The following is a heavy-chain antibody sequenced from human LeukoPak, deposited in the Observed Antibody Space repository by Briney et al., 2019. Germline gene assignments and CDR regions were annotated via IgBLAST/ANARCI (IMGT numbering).Heavy chain of an antibody. CDR1: GFTFSSYS. D-gene: IGHD6-19*01. V-gene: IGHV3-21*01. CDR3: ARDAVEQWLVRIAFDI. J-gene: IGHJ3*02. Sequence: PGGSLRLSCAASGFTFSSYSINWVRQAPGKGLEWVSCVSSTSSFIYYADSVKGRFTISRDNAKNSLYLQMNSLRAEDTAVYYCARDAVEQWLVRIAFDIWGQGTMVTVSS. CDR2: VSSTSSFI.